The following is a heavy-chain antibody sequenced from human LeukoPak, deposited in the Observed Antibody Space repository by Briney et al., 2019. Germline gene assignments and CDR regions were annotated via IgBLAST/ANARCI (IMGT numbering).Heavy chain of an antibody. CDR3: AKDIAATYGMDV. CDR1: GFTFSTYW. Sequence: GGSLRLSCAASGFTFSTYWMHWVRQAPGKGLVWVSRISTDGSTTAYADSVKGRFTISRDNAKNSLYLQMNSLRAEDTALYYCAKDIAATYGMDVWGQGTTVTVSS. D-gene: IGHD6-13*01. V-gene: IGHV3-74*01. J-gene: IGHJ6*02. CDR2: ISTDGSTT.